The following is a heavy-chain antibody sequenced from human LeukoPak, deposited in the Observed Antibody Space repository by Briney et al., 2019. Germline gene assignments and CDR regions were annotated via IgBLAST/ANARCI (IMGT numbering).Heavy chain of an antibody. J-gene: IGHJ4*02. V-gene: IGHV3-23*01. D-gene: IGHD3-3*01. Sequence: GGSLRLSCAASGFTFSSHAMGWVRQAPGKGLEWVSGIGGLGGSTYYAGSVKGRFTISRDNSQNTLYLHMNSLRADDTAVYYCARDPGVVAFHYFDYWGQGPLVTVSS. CDR1: GFTFSSHA. CDR3: ARDPGVVAFHYFDY. CDR2: IGGLGGST.